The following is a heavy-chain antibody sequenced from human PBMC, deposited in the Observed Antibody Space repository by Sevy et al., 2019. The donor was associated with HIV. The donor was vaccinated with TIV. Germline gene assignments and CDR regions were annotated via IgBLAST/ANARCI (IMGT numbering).Heavy chain of an antibody. CDR1: GFTFSSYA. Sequence: GGSLRLSCAASGFTFSSYAMSWVRQAPGKGLEWVSAISGSGGSTYYADSGKGRFTISRDNSKNTLYLQMNSLRAEDTTVYYCAKSIAVAGGGLYYYYDMDVWGKGTTVTVSS. V-gene: IGHV3-23*01. CDR3: AKSIAVAGGGLYYYYDMDV. J-gene: IGHJ6*03. CDR2: ISGSGGST. D-gene: IGHD6-19*01.